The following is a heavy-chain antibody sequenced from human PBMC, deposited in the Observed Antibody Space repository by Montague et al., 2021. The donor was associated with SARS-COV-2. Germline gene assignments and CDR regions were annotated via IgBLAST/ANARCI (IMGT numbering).Heavy chain of an antibody. D-gene: IGHD6-13*01. Sequence: SETLSLTCTVSGGSINTPNHYWGWIRQPPGKGLEWVGSMSYSGSSYYNPSLGRRLTISVDTSKNQFSLRLSSVTAADTAVYCCARLLAATGHFDFWGQGTLVTVSS. J-gene: IGHJ4*02. CDR3: ARLLAATGHFDF. V-gene: IGHV4-39*01. CDR2: MSYSGSS. CDR1: GGSINTPNHY.